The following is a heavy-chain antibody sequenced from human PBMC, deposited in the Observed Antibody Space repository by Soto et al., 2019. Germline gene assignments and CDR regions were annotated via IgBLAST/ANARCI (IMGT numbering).Heavy chain of an antibody. Sequence: SQTMPLTCSVSCDYLSSVGYSWTWIRQPPGKGLEWLGYIFRSGGTLYNPSLKSRVTISVDRSQNQFSLKLSSVTAADTAVYYCAIVLLKTGGPGSDFYIDLLGKGTLDTVSP. CDR3: AIVLLKTGGPGSDFYIDL. J-gene: IGHJ5*02. CDR1: CDYLSSVGYS. D-gene: IGHD3-10*01. CDR2: IFRSGGT. V-gene: IGHV4-30-2*01.